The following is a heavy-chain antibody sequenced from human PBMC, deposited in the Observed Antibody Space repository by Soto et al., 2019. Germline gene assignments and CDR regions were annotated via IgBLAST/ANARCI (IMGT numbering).Heavy chain of an antibody. CDR2: MKTDGSST. D-gene: IGHD6-6*01. CDR3: ARGETLTSSSAVY. Sequence: EVQLVESGGGLVQPGGSLRLSCAASGFTFSSYGMHWVRQAPGKGLVWVSRMKTDGSSTNYADSVKGRFTISRDNAKTTLYLQMTSLTAEEACVYFCARGETLTSSSAVYSGPGQLVTVSS. V-gene: IGHV3-74*01. J-gene: IGHJ4*02. CDR1: GFTFSSYG.